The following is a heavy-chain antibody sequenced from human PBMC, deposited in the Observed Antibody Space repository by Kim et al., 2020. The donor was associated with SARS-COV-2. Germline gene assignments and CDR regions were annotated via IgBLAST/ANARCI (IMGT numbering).Heavy chain of an antibody. V-gene: IGHV3-30*18. CDR2: ISYDGSNK. D-gene: IGHD2-2*01. Sequence: GGSLRLSCAASGFTFSSYGMHWVRQAPGKGLEWVAVISYDGSNKYYADSVKGRFTISRDNSKNTLYLQMNSLRAEDTAVYYCAKDGDYCSSTSCGGYYY. CDR1: GFTFSSYG. J-gene: IGHJ6*01. CDR3: AKDGDYCSSTSCGGYYY.